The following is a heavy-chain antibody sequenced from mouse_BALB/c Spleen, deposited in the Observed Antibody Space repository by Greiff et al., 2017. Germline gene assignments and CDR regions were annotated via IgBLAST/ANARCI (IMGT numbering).Heavy chain of an antibody. Sequence: EVNVVESGGGLVKPGGSLKLSCAASGFTFSSYAMSWVRQTPEKRLEWVATISSGGSYTYYPDSVKGRFTISRDNAKNTLYLQMSSLRSEDTAMYYCARQDYDYDGTYWYFDVWGAGTTVTVSS. CDR2: ISSGGSYT. CDR3: ARQDYDYDGTYWYFDV. V-gene: IGHV5-9-3*01. D-gene: IGHD2-4*01. J-gene: IGHJ1*01. CDR1: GFTFSSYA.